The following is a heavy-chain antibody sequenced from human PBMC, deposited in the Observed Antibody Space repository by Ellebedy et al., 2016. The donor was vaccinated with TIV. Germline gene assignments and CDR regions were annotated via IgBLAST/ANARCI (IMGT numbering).Heavy chain of an antibody. Sequence: GESLKISCAASGFTFSNAWMSWVRQAPGKGLEWVGRIKSKTDGGTTDYAAPVKGRFTISRDDSKNTLYLQMNSLKTEDTAVYYCTTVALRYFDWLSSFYWYFDLWGRGTLVTVSS. CDR2: IKSKTDGGTT. J-gene: IGHJ2*01. D-gene: IGHD3-9*01. CDR1: GFTFSNAW. V-gene: IGHV3-15*01. CDR3: TTVALRYFDWLSSFYWYFDL.